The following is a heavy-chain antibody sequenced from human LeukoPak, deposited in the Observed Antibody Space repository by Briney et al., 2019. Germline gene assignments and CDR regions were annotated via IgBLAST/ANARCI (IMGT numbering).Heavy chain of an antibody. D-gene: IGHD1-26*01. V-gene: IGHV3-53*01. CDR3: TRAVGTTSYFDY. CDR2: IYSSGIT. Sequence: GGSLRLSCAASGFTVSSTSMSWVRQAPGRGLECVSIIYSSGITYYADSVKGRFTISRDNSKNTLSLQMNSLRPEDAAVYYCTRAVGTTSYFDYWGQGTLVTVSS. CDR1: GFTVSSTS. J-gene: IGHJ4*02.